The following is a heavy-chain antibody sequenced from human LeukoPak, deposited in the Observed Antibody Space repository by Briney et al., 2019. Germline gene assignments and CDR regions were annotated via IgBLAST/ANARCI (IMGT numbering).Heavy chain of an antibody. Sequence: GESLKISCKGYGYSFTTDWIGWVRQMPGKGLEWMGVISPGGSDTRYSPSFQGQVTISADKSISTAYLQWSSLEASDTAMYYCARVPSQGGDYNLDHWGQGTMVTVSS. CDR1: GYSFTTDW. D-gene: IGHD2-21*02. CDR3: ARVPSQGGDYNLDH. J-gene: IGHJ4*02. V-gene: IGHV5-51*01. CDR2: ISPGGSDT.